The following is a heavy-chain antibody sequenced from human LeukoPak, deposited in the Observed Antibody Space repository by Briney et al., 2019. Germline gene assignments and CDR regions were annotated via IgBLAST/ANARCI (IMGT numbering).Heavy chain of an antibody. Sequence: ASVKVPCKASGYTFTSYAMHWVRQAPGQRLEWMGWINAGNGNTKYSQKFQGRVTITRDTSASTAYMELSSLRSEDTAVYYCARDLHYYDSSGYYTGFDYWGQGTLVTVSS. CDR3: ARDLHYYDSSGYYTGFDY. J-gene: IGHJ4*02. D-gene: IGHD3-22*01. CDR2: INAGNGNT. V-gene: IGHV1-3*01. CDR1: GYTFTSYA.